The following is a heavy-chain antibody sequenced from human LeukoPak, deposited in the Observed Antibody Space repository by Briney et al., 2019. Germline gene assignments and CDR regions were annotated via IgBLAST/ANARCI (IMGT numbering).Heavy chain of an antibody. CDR2: INPNSGGT. CDR1: GYTFTSYY. CDR3: ARRRDYTTSWFDP. D-gene: IGHD3-16*01. V-gene: IGHV1-2*02. Sequence: ASVKVSCKASGYTFTSYYMHWVRQAPGQGLEWMGWINPNSGGTNYAQKFQGRVTMTRDTSISTAYMELSRLRSDDTAVYYCARRRDYTTSWFDPWGQGTLVTVSS. J-gene: IGHJ5*02.